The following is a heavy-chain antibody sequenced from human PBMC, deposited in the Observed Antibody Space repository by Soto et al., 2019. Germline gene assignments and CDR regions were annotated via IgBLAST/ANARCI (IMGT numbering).Heavy chain of an antibody. J-gene: IGHJ4*02. CDR2: ISAYNGNT. CDR3: TRPPIPAAPGDDY. Sequence: ASVKVSCKDSGGTFSSYAIRWVRQAPGQGLEWMGWISAYNGNTNYEQKLQGRITMTTSTSTSTANMRLISVVSEDMAVYYCTRPPIPAAPGDDYWGQGTLVTVSS. V-gene: IGHV1-18*03. D-gene: IGHD6-13*01. CDR1: GGTFSSYA.